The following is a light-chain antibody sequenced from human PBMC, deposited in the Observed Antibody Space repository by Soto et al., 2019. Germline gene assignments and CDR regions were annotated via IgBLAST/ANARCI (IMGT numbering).Light chain of an antibody. V-gene: IGLV1-51*01. CDR1: SSNIGGNS. CDR3: GSWDSSLSAYV. Sequence: QSVLTQPPSVSWAPGQKVTISGSGSSSNIGGNSVSWYQQLPGTAPKLLIYDDNKRPSGIPDRFSGPKSGTSATLGITGFQTGDEADYYCGSWDSSLSAYVFGTGTKVTVL. CDR2: DDN. J-gene: IGLJ1*01.